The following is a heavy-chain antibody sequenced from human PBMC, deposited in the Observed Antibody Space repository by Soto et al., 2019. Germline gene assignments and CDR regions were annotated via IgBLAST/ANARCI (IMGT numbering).Heavy chain of an antibody. J-gene: IGHJ6*02. CDR1: GFAVSSNY. V-gene: IGHV3-66*01. CDR3: ARSRTGTTYGGMDV. CDR2: IHSGGDT. D-gene: IGHD1-7*01. Sequence: GGSLRLSCAASGFAVSSNYMTWVRQAPGKGLEWVSVIHSGGDTHYADSVRGRFTISRDNSRNTLYLQMNSLRAEDTAVYYCARSRTGTTYGGMDVWGQGTTVTVSS.